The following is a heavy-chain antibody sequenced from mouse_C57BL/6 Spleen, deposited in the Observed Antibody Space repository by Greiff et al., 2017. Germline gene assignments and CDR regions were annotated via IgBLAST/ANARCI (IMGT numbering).Heavy chain of an antibody. Sequence: DVMLVESGGDLVKPGGSLKLSCAASGFTFSSYGMSWVRQTPDKRLEWVATISSGGSYTYYPDSVKGRFTISRDNAKNTLYLQMSSLRSENTAMYYCARHGFCYGNYGSSMDYWGQGTSVTVSS. CDR2: ISSGGSYT. D-gene: IGHD2-1*01. V-gene: IGHV5-6*02. J-gene: IGHJ4*01. CDR1: GFTFSSYG. CDR3: ARHGFCYGNYGSSMDY.